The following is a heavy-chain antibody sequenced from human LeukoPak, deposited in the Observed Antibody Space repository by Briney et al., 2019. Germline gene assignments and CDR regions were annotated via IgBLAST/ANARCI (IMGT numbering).Heavy chain of an antibody. CDR2: INPNSGGT. CDR1: GYTFTGYY. CDR3: ARAYYDFWSGQREKYFDY. V-gene: IGHV1-2*02. Sequence: ASVKVSCKASGYTFTGYYMHWVRQAPGQGLEWMGWINPNSGGTNYAQKFQGRVTMTRDTSISTAYVELSRLRSDDTAVYYCARAYYDFWSGQREKYFDYWGQGTLVTVSS. D-gene: IGHD3-3*01. J-gene: IGHJ4*02.